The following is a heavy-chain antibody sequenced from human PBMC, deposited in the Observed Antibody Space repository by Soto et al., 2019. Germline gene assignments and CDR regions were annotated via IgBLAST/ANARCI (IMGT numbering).Heavy chain of an antibody. CDR3: ARHGFYGDYASNYFDP. J-gene: IGHJ5*02. CDR2: IYPGDSDT. CDR1: GDNFATYW. D-gene: IGHD4-17*01. V-gene: IGHV5-51*01. Sequence: PVESLKISCKGSGDNFATYWIAWVRQMPGKGLEYMGIIYPGDSDTRYSPSFQGQVTFSADKSINTAYLQWSSLKASDTAMYYCARHGFYGDYASNYFDPWGQGTLVTVS.